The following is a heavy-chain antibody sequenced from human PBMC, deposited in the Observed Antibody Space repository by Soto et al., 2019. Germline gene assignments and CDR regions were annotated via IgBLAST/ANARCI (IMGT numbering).Heavy chain of an antibody. D-gene: IGHD3-9*01. CDR2: ISSSGSTT. CDR1: GFTFSNYN. CDR3: ARDAFDYYATGYHSAY. J-gene: IGHJ4*01. V-gene: IGHV3-48*02. Sequence: EVQLVESGGGLVQPGGSLRLSCVASGFTFSNYNMNWVRQAPGKGLEWVSYISSSGSTTYYADSVKGRFTISRDNAKDSLFLQMNSLRDEDTAVYYCARDAFDYYATGYHSAYWGHGNLVPVSS.